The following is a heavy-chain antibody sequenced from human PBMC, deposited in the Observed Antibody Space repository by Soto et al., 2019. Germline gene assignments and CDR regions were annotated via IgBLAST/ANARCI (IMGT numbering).Heavy chain of an antibody. V-gene: IGHV4-30-4*01. Sequence: SETLSLTCTVSGGSISSGDYYWSWIRQPPGKGLEWIGYIYYSGSTYYSPSLKSRVTISVDTPKNQFSLKLSSVTAADTAVYYCASQAAYYDFRYNWFDPWGQGTLVTVSS. CDR2: IYYSGST. CDR3: ASQAAYYDFRYNWFDP. J-gene: IGHJ5*02. D-gene: IGHD3-3*01. CDR1: GGSISSGDYY.